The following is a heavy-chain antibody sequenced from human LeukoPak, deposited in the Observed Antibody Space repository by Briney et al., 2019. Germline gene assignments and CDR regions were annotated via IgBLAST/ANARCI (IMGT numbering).Heavy chain of an antibody. Sequence: PSQTLSLTCTVSGGSISSGSYYWSWIRQPAGKGLEWIGRIYTSGSTNYSPSLKSRVTISVDTSKNQFSLKLSSVTAADTAVYYCARERRQDYDFWSGYYYYGMDVWGQGTAVTVSS. CDR1: GGSISSGSYY. V-gene: IGHV4-61*02. CDR3: ARERRQDYDFWSGYYYYGMDV. D-gene: IGHD3-3*01. CDR2: IYTSGST. J-gene: IGHJ6*02.